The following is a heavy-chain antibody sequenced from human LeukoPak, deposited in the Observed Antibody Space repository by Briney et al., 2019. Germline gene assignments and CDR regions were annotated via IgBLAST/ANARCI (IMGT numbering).Heavy chain of an antibody. CDR2: ISGSGGST. J-gene: IGHJ4*02. CDR1: GFTFSSYA. CDR3: AKGTGHSKYYFDY. V-gene: IGHV3-23*01. D-gene: IGHD1-1*01. Sequence: GGSLRLSCAASGFTFSSYAMSWVRQAPGKGLEWVSAISGSGGSTYCADSVKGRFTISRDNSKNTLYLQMNSLRAEDTAVYYCAKGTGHSKYYFDYWGQGTLVTVSS.